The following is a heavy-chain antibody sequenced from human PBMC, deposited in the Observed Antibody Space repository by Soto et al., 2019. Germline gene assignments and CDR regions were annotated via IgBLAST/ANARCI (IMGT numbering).Heavy chain of an antibody. Sequence: PLEILSLTCAVYGGSFSGYYWSWIRQPPGKGLEWIGEINHSGSTYYNPSLKSRVTISVDTSKNQFSLKLSSVTAADTAVYYCARTPITIFGVLDYWGQGTLVTVYS. D-gene: IGHD3-3*01. J-gene: IGHJ4*02. CDR3: ARTPITIFGVLDY. CDR2: INHSGST. V-gene: IGHV4-34*01. CDR1: GGSFSGYY.